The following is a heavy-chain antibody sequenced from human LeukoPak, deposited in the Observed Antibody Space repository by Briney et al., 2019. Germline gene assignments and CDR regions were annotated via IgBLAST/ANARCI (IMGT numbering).Heavy chain of an antibody. CDR2: IYYSGST. CDR3: AKECRMDCSSTSCYPFDY. Sequence: PSETLSLTCAVSGGSISSSNWWSWVRQPPGKGLEWIGYIYYSGSTNYNPSLKSRVTISVDTSKNQFSLKLSSVTAADTAVYYCAKECRMDCSSTSCYPFDYWGQGTLVTASS. J-gene: IGHJ4*02. CDR1: GGSISSSNW. D-gene: IGHD2-2*01. V-gene: IGHV4-4*02.